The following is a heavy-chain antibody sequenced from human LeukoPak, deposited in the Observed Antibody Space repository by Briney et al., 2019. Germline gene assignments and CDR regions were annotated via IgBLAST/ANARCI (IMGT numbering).Heavy chain of an antibody. CDR2: IKHRGST. Sequence: PSETLSLTCAVYGGSLSGYYGSGIRQPPGKGLEWIGEIKHRGSTYYNPSLKSRVTISVDTSKHQFSLKLSSVTAADTAVYYCARDWGDGYNEGDAFDIWGQGTMVTVSS. CDR1: GGSLSGYY. CDR3: ARDWGDGYNEGDAFDI. J-gene: IGHJ3*02. V-gene: IGHV4-34*01. D-gene: IGHD5-24*01.